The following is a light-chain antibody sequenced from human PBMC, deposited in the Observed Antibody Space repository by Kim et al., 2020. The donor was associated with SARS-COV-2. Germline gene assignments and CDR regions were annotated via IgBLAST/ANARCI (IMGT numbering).Light chain of an antibody. Sequence: SYELTQPPSVSVSPGQTAKISCSGDKVGEKDVSWYQQKPGQSPVLIIYQDKKRSSGIPGRFSGSNSGNRATLTITETQSVDEADYSCQTWDRGVVIFGGG. CDR1: KVGEKD. V-gene: IGLV3-1*01. CDR2: QDK. J-gene: IGLJ2*01. CDR3: QTWDRGVVI.